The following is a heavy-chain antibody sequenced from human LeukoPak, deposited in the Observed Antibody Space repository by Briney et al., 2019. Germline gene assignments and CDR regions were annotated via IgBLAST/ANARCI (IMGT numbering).Heavy chain of an antibody. J-gene: IGHJ3*02. Sequence: GSLRLSCAPSGFTSCSYMMNWVREAPGQGLEWVSSISISISVIYYADSVKGRFTISRDNAKNSLYLQMNRLRAVDMGVYHWARGQVLADAFDIWGQGTMVTVSS. CDR1: GFTSCSYM. CDR3: ARGQVLADAFDI. D-gene: IGHD5/OR15-5a*01. CDR2: ISISISVI. V-gene: IGHV3-21*01.